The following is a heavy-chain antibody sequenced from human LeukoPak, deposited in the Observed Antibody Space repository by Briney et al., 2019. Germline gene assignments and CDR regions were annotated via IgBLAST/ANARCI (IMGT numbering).Heavy chain of an antibody. D-gene: IGHD6-19*01. CDR2: IYYSGST. V-gene: IGHV4-59*08. CDR1: GGSISSYY. Sequence: PSETLSLTCTVSGGSISSYYWSWIRQPPGKGLEWIGYIYYSGSTNYNPSLKSRVTISVDTSKNQFSLKLSSVTAADTAVYYCATQPQWLTGVGAFDIWGQGTMVTVSS. J-gene: IGHJ3*02. CDR3: ATQPQWLTGVGAFDI.